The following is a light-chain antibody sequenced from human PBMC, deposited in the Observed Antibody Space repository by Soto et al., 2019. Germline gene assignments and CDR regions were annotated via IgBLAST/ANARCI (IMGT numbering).Light chain of an antibody. Sequence: DINLTQSPSFLSAAVGDRVTITCRASQAILTYLNWFQQKAGKAPDVLIYGASSLRSGVPSRFTGSESATDFTLTISSLQPEDAGTYFCQQTFSAALTFGGGTKV. CDR2: GAS. CDR3: QQTFSAALT. V-gene: IGKV1-39*01. J-gene: IGKJ4*01. CDR1: QAILTY.